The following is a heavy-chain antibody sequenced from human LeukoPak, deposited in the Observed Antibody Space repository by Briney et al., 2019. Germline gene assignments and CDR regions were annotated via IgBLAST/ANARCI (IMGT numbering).Heavy chain of an antibody. J-gene: IGHJ4*02. D-gene: IGHD5-18*01. V-gene: IGHV1-69*13. CDR3: ATPEDTAMVPYY. Sequence: GASVKVSCKASGGTFSSYAISWVRQAPGQGLEWMGGIIPIFGTANYAQKFQGRVTITADESTSTAYMELSSLRSEDTAVYYCATPEDTAMVPYYWGQGTLVTVSS. CDR2: IIPIFGTA. CDR1: GGTFSSYA.